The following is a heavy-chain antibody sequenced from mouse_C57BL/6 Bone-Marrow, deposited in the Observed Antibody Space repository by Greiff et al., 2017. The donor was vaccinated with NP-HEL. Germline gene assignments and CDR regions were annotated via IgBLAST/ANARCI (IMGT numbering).Heavy chain of an antibody. J-gene: IGHJ1*03. Sequence: EVQLVESGGGLVQPKGSLKLSCAASGFSFNTYAMNWVRQAPGKGLEWVARIRSKSNNYATSYADSVKDRFTISRDDSESMLYLQMNNLKTEDTAMYYCVRQEGDGYYGGYFDVWGTGTTVTVSS. CDR1: GFSFNTYA. CDR3: VRQEGDGYYGGYFDV. V-gene: IGHV10-1*01. CDR2: IRSKSNNYAT. D-gene: IGHD2-3*01.